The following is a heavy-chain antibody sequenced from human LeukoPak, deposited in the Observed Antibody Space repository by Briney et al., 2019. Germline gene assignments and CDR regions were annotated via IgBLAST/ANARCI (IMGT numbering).Heavy chain of an antibody. Sequence: SETLSLTCTVSGGSISTYYWSWIRQPPGKGLEWIGFIYYSGSTNYNPSLKSRVTISVDTSKNQFSLRLTSVTAADAAIYYCARNVPPYSSGFGAFDYWGQGTLVTISS. CDR2: IYYSGST. CDR3: ARNVPPYSSGFGAFDY. V-gene: IGHV4-59*01. J-gene: IGHJ4*02. D-gene: IGHD6-19*01. CDR1: GGSISTYY.